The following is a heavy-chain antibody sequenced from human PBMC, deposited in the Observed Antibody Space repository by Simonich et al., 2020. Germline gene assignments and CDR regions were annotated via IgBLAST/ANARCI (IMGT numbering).Heavy chain of an antibody. CDR2: IYHMGST. Sequence: QVQLQESGPGLVKPSETLSLTCAVSGYSISSGYYWGWIRQPQGKGLEWMGSIYHMGSTYYNPSLKSRVTISVDTSKNQFSLKLSSVTAADTAVYYCARVGYSNYYYYGMDVWGQGTTVTVSS. CDR3: ARVGYSNYYYYGMDV. V-gene: IGHV4-38-2*01. D-gene: IGHD6-13*01. J-gene: IGHJ6*02. CDR1: GYSISSGYY.